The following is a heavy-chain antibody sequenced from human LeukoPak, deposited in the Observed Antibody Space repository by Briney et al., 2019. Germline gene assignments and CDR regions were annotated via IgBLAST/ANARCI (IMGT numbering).Heavy chain of an antibody. J-gene: IGHJ6*02. V-gene: IGHV1-69*13. Sequence: GASVTVSCKASGGTFSSYAISWVRQAPGQGLEWMGGIIPIFGTANYAQKFQGRVTITADESTSTAYMELSSLRSEDTAVYYCASKGITGTTGDYYYGMGVWGQGTTVTVSS. D-gene: IGHD1-7*01. CDR2: IIPIFGTA. CDR3: ASKGITGTTGDYYYGMGV. CDR1: GGTFSSYA.